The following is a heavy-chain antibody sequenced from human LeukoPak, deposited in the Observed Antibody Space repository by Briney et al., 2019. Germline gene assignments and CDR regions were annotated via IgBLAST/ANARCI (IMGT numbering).Heavy chain of an antibody. D-gene: IGHD3-22*01. J-gene: IGHJ4*02. V-gene: IGHV5-51*01. CDR3: ARRSGTYFGTTGYLYFFDY. Sequence: GESLKISCRGSGYTFTNYWIGWVRQMPGRGLEWMGIIYPGDSDPRYSPSSQGQVTISADKSMSTAYLQWSSLKASDTAVYYCARRSGTYFGTTGYLYFFDYWGQGTLVTASS. CDR2: IYPGDSDP. CDR1: GYTFTNYW.